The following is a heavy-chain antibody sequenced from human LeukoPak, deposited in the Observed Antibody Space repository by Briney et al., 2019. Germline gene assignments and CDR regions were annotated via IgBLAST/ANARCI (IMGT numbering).Heavy chain of an antibody. J-gene: IGHJ4*02. Sequence: SVKVSCKASGFTFTSSAVQWVRQARGQRLEWIGWIVVGSGNTNYAQKFQERVAITRDMSTSTAYMELSSLRSEDTAVYYCARDQLRLGELSLATPQSSLAAFDYWGQGTLVTVSS. D-gene: IGHD3-16*02. CDR1: GFTFTSSA. CDR3: ARDQLRLGELSLATPQSSLAAFDY. V-gene: IGHV1-58*01. CDR2: IVVGSGNT.